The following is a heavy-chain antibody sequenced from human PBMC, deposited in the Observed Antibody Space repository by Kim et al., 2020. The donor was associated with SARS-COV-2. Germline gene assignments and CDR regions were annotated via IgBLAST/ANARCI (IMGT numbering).Heavy chain of an antibody. CDR2: ISSSSSYI. CDR3: ARDLRTVTTYYYYYGMDV. D-gene: IGHD4-4*01. J-gene: IGHJ6*02. CDR1: GFTFSSYS. V-gene: IGHV3-21*01. Sequence: GGSLRLSCAASGFTFSSYSMNWVRQAPGKGLEWVSSISSSSSYIYYADSVKGRFTISRDNAKNSLYLQMNSLRAEDTAVYYCARDLRTVTTYYYYYGMDVWGQGTTVTVSS.